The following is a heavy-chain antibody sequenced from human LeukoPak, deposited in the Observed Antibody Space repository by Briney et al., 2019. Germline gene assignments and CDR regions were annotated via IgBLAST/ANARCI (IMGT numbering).Heavy chain of an antibody. J-gene: IGHJ1*01. D-gene: IGHD3-22*01. CDR2: MNPNSGNT. CDR1: GYTFTSYD. V-gene: IGHV1-8*01. Sequence: ASVKVSCKASGYTFTSYDINWVRQATGQGLEWMGWMNPNSGNTGYAQKFQGRVTMTRNTSISTAYMELSSLRSEDTAVYYCAREARGYDSSGYYPEYFQHWGQGTLVTVSS. CDR3: AREARGYDSSGYYPEYFQH.